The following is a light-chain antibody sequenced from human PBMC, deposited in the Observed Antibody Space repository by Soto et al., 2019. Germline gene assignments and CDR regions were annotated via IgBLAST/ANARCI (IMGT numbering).Light chain of an antibody. CDR2: DGS. J-gene: IGKJ1*01. Sequence: DIQMTQSPSALSASVGDRVTITCRASQSISSWLAWYQQKPGKAPRLLIYDGSHLERGVPSRFSGSGSGTDFTLTISRLEPEDFAVYYCQQYGSSLWTFGQGTKVEIK. CDR1: QSISSW. V-gene: IGKV1-5*01. CDR3: QQYGSSLWT.